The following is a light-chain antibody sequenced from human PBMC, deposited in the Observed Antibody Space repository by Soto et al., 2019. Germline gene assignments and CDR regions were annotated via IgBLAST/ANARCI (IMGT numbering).Light chain of an antibody. CDR1: SSNIGSNT. Sequence: QSVLTQPPSASGTPGQRVTISCSGSSSNIGSNTVTWFQHLPGTAPKLLIYSNTQRPSGVPDRFSGSKSGTSASLAIGGLQSEDEADYYCAAWDDSLNGVAFGGGTKLNVL. J-gene: IGLJ2*01. V-gene: IGLV1-44*01. CDR2: SNT. CDR3: AAWDDSLNGVA.